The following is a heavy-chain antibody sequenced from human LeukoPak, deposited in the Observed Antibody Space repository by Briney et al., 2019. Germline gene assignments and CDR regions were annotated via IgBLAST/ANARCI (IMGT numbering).Heavy chain of an antibody. CDR1: GFTFSSYA. CDR3: ARVVSAGVLGYYYGMDV. CDR2: ISYDGSNK. Sequence: GGSLRPSCAASGFTFSSYAMHWVRQAPGKGLEWVAVISYDGSNKYYADSVKGRFTISRDNSKNTLYLQMNSLRAEDTAVYYCARVVSAGVLGYYYGMDVWGQGTTVTVSS. D-gene: IGHD6-13*01. J-gene: IGHJ6*02. V-gene: IGHV3-30-3*01.